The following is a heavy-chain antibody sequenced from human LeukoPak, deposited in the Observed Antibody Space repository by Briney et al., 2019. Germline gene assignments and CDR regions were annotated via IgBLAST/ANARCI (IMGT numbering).Heavy chain of an antibody. V-gene: IGHV1-2*04. CDR3: ARTYSSGWYYFDY. CDR2: INPNSGGT. CDR1: GCTFTGYY. Sequence: ASVKVSCKASGCTFTGYYMHWVRQAPGQGLEWMGWINPNSGGTNYAQKFQGWVTMTRDTSISTAYMELSRLRSDDTAVYYCARTYSSGWYYFDYWGQGTLVTVSS. D-gene: IGHD6-19*01. J-gene: IGHJ4*02.